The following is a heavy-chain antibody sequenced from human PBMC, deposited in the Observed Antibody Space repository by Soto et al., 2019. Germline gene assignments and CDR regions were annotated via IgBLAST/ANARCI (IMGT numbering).Heavy chain of an antibody. CDR2: INDSGIT. D-gene: IGHD6-6*01. CDR1: GGSFSGYY. J-gene: IGHJ6*02. V-gene: IGHV4-34*01. CDR3: VRGRSSVPDRRGIGYYGLDV. Sequence: QVQLQQWGAEVLKPSETLSLTCVVNGGSFSGYYWSWIRQSPGKGLEWIGEINDSGITDSNPSLESRVTISVDMSKNQFSLNLKPVTAADSAVYHCVRGRSSVPDRRGIGYYGLDVWGQGTTVTVSS.